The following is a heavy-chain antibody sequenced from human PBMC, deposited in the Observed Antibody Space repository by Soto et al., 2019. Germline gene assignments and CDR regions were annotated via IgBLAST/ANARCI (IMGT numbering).Heavy chain of an antibody. CDR2: MSYDGSKI. CDR1: GFAFDTYG. J-gene: IGHJ6*02. Sequence: SLRLCCEASGFAFDTYGMHWIRQGAGQGLEWVATMSYDGSKIYYRDSVRGRFSISRDDSKRTLYLQMNSLRAEDTAVYYCAKDRDPYYYYYLMDVWGQGTTVTVSS. CDR3: AKDRDPYYYYYLMDV. V-gene: IGHV3-30*18.